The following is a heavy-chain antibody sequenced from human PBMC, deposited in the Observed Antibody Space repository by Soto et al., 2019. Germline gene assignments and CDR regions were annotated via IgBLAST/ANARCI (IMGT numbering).Heavy chain of an antibody. Sequence: PGGSLRLSCAASGFTFSSYAMHWVRQAPGKGLEWVAVISYDGSNKYYADSVKGRFTISRDNSKNTLYLQMNSLRAEDTAVYYCARDPTRYSSSSQAAFDIWGQGTMVT. CDR1: GFTFSSYA. D-gene: IGHD6-6*01. CDR2: ISYDGSNK. CDR3: ARDPTRYSSSSQAAFDI. J-gene: IGHJ3*02. V-gene: IGHV3-30-3*01.